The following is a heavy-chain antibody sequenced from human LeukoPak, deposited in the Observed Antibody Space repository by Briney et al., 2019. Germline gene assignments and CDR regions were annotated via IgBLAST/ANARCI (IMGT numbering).Heavy chain of an antibody. J-gene: IGHJ4*02. CDR2: INPNSGGT. Sequence: GASVKVSCKASGYTFTGYYMHWVRQAPGQGLEWMGWINPNSGGTNYAQKFQGRVTMTRDTSISTAYMELSSLRSEDTAVYYCARDSTYKPTYYDIWTAPFDYWGQGTLVTVSS. CDR1: GYTFTGYY. D-gene: IGHD3-9*01. CDR3: ARDSTYKPTYYDIWTAPFDY. V-gene: IGHV1-2*02.